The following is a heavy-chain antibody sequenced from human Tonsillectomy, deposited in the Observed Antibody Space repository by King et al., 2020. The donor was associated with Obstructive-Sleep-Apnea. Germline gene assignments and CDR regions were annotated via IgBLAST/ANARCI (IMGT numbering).Heavy chain of an antibody. CDR2: ISYDGSNK. Sequence: VQLVGSGGGVVQPGRSLRLSCAASGFTFSSYAMHWVRQAPGKGLEGGAGISYDGSNKYYADSVKGRFTISRDNSNSTLSLQMNSLRAEDTAVYYCARDPTSYYSSYYFDYWGQGTLVTVSS. J-gene: IGHJ4*02. V-gene: IGHV3-30*04. CDR3: ARDPTSYYSSYYFDY. D-gene: IGHD3-9*01. CDR1: GFTFSSYA.